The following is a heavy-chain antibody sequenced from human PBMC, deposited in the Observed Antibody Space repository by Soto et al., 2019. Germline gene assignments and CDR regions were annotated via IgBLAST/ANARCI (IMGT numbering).Heavy chain of an antibody. V-gene: IGHV1-69*06. CDR2: IIPIFGTA. Sequence: ASVKVSCKASGGTFSSYAISWVRQAPGQGLEWMGGIIPIFGTANYAQKFQGRVTITEDKSTSTAYMELSSLRSEDTAVYYCARFLWDCSGGSCYPGSHYYGMDVWGQGTTVTVSS. D-gene: IGHD2-15*01. CDR3: ARFLWDCSGGSCYPGSHYYGMDV. J-gene: IGHJ6*02. CDR1: GGTFSSYA.